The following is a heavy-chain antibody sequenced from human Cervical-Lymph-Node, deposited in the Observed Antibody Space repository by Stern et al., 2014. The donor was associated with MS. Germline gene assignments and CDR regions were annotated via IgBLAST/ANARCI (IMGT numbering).Heavy chain of an antibody. CDR3: ARHGEDCIGSTCYSNMKWSFDL. CDR2: IYPADSAI. J-gene: IGHJ2*01. Sequence: EVQLVQSGAEVKKPGESLTISCQGSGYSFTTYWIGWVRQMPGKGLEWMGIIYPADSAIRYSPSFQGQVTISADNSISTTYLQWSRLKASDTAIYYCARHGEDCIGSTCYSNMKWSFDLWGRGTLVTVSS. CDR1: GYSFTTYW. V-gene: IGHV5-51*01. D-gene: IGHD2-15*01.